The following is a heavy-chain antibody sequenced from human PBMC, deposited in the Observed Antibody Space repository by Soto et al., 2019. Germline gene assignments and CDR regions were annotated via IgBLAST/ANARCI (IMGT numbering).Heavy chain of an antibody. D-gene: IGHD2-21*02. CDR1: GGTFSSYT. Sequence: QVQLVQSGAEVKKPGSSVKVSCKASGGTFSSYTISWVRQAPGQGLEWMGRIIPILGIANYAQKFQGRVTIPADKATSTAYMELSSLRSEDTAVYYCAVANGWRRINVWDYWGQGTLVTVSS. CDR2: IIPILGIA. V-gene: IGHV1-69*02. J-gene: IGHJ4*02. CDR3: AVANGWRRINVWDY.